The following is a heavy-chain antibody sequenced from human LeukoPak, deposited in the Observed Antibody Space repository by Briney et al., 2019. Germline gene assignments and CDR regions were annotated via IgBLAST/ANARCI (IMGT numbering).Heavy chain of an antibody. CDR3: ARDGSGTGWYAADY. CDR1: GVSISNYY. J-gene: IGHJ4*02. Sequence: PSETLSLTCTVSGVSISNYYWSWIRQPPGKGLEWFGYIYYSGSTNYNPSLKSRVTISVDTSKNQFSLKLTSVTAADTAVYYCARDGSGTGWYAADYWGQGTLVTVSS. CDR2: IYYSGST. D-gene: IGHD6-19*01. V-gene: IGHV4-59*01.